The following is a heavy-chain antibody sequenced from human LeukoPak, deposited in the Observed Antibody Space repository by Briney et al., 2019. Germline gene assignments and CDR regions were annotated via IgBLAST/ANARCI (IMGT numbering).Heavy chain of an antibody. J-gene: IGHJ5*02. Sequence: GGSLRLSCAASGFTVSSNYMSWVRQAPGKGLEWVSLIYSGGSTYYADSVKGRFTISRDNSKNTLYLQMNSLRAEDTAVYYCARQGYCISTTCYGSNWFDPWGQGILVTVSS. CDR3: ARQGYCISTTCYGSNWFDP. D-gene: IGHD2-2*01. V-gene: IGHV3-53*01. CDR2: IYSGGST. CDR1: GFTVSSNY.